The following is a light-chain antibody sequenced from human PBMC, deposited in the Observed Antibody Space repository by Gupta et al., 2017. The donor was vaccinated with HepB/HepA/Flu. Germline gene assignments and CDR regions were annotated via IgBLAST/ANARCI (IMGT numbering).Light chain of an antibody. Sequence: DIQMTQSPSSLSASVGDRVTITCRASQRISSYLNWYQQKPGKAPHLLIYGASTLQRGVPSRFSGSGSGTDFTLTISSLQPEDFATYYCQQSSDTPHTFGPGTRLESK. CDR2: GAS. J-gene: IGKJ2*01. V-gene: IGKV1-39*01. CDR3: QQSSDTPHT. CDR1: QRISSY.